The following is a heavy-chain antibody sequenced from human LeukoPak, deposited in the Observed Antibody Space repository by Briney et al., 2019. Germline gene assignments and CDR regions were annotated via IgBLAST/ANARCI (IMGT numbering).Heavy chain of an antibody. CDR2: IYYSGST. V-gene: IGHV4-59*01. D-gene: IGHD3-22*01. CDR3: ARSGFYYDSSGYRWAFDL. Sequence: SETLSLTCTVSGGSISSYYWSRIRQPPGKGLEWIGYIYYSGSTNYNPSLKSRVTISVDTSKNQFSLKLSSVTAADTAVYYCARSGFYYDSSGYRWAFDLWGRGTLVTVSS. CDR1: GGSISSYY. J-gene: IGHJ2*01.